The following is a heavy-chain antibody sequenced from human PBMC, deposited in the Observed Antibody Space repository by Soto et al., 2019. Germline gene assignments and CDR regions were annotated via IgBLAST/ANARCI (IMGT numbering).Heavy chain of an antibody. D-gene: IGHD3-10*01. V-gene: IGHV4-34*01. CDR1: GGSFSGYY. CDR2: INHSGST. CDR3: ARDRRLITMVRGVSLWFDP. J-gene: IGHJ5*02. Sequence: QVQLQQWGAGLLKPSETLSLTCAVYGGSFSGYYWSWIRQPPGKGLEWIGEINHSGSTNYNPSLKSRVTISVDTSKNQFSLKLSSVTAAYTAVYYCARDRRLITMVRGVSLWFDPWGQGTLVTVSS.